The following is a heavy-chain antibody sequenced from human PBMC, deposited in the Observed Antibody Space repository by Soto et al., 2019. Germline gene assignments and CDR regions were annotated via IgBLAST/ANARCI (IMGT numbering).Heavy chain of an antibody. CDR2: INPNSGGT. CDR1: GYTFTGYY. CDR3: ATITIFGVVPNYFDY. Sequence: ASVKVSCKASGYTFTGYYMHWVRQAPGQGLEWMGWINPNSGGTNYAQKFQGWVTMTRDTSISTAYMELSRLRSDDTAVYHCATITIFGVVPNYFDYWGQGTQVTVSS. V-gene: IGHV1-2*04. J-gene: IGHJ4*02. D-gene: IGHD3-3*01.